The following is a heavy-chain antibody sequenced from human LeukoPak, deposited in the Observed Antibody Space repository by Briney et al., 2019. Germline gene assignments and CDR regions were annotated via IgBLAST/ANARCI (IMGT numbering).Heavy chain of an antibody. J-gene: IGHJ4*02. V-gene: IGHV3-30*02. CDR1: GFTFSTYG. Sequence: GGSLRLSCAASGFTFSTYGMHWVRQAPGTGLEWVAFIRYDGSNKYYADSVKGRCTISRDNYKNSLYLQMNSLRAEDTALYYCAKDSRNYFSPDYWGQGTLVIVSS. CDR2: IRYDGSNK. CDR3: AKDSRNYFSPDY. D-gene: IGHD1-7*01.